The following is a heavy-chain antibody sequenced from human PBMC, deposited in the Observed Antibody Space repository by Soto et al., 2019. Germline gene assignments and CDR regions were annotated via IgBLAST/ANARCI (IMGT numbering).Heavy chain of an antibody. J-gene: IGHJ6*02. CDR2: ISYDGSNK. V-gene: IGHV3-30*18. CDR1: GFTFSNYG. Sequence: GGSLRLSCAASGFTFSNYGMHWVRQAPGKGLEWVAVISYDGSNKYYADSVKGRFTISRDNSKNTLYLQMNSLRAEDTAVYYCAKDREYYYYGMDVWGQGTTVTVYS. CDR3: AKDREYYYYGMDV.